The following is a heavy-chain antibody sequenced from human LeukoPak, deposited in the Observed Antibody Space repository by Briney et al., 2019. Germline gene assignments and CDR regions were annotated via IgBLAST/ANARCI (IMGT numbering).Heavy chain of an antibody. CDR1: GGSISSNNW. D-gene: IGHD2-21*02. V-gene: IGHV4-4*02. J-gene: IGHJ4*02. CDR2: IYHSGSA. CDR3: ARHVTYGNFDY. Sequence: SETLSLTCGVSGGSISSNNWWSWVRQPPGQGLEWIGEIYHSGSANYNPSLKSRVTISVDTSKNQFSLKLSSVTAADTAVYYCARHVTYGNFDYWGQGTLVTVSS.